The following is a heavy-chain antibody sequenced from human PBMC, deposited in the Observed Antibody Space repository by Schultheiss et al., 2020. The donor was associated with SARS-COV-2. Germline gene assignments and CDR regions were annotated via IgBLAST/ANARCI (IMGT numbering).Heavy chain of an antibody. Sequence: GGSLRLSCAASGFTFSSYAMHWVRQAPGKGLEWVAVISYDGSNKYYADSVKGRFTISRDNANNSLYLQMNSLRDEDTAVYYCRGSDSWGQGTLVTVSS. J-gene: IGHJ4*02. D-gene: IGHD3-10*01. CDR2: ISYDGSNK. CDR1: GFTFSSYA. CDR3: RGSDS. V-gene: IGHV3-30*04.